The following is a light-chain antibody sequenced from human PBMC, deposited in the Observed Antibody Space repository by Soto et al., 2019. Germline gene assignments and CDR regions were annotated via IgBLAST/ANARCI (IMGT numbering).Light chain of an antibody. J-gene: IGLJ1*01. V-gene: IGLV2-8*01. CDR1: SSDIGRYEF. CDR3: CSYAGTKYYV. Sequence: QSGLTQPPSASGSLGQSVTISCTGTSSDIGRYEFVSWYQHHPGKAPKLIIYEVTERPSGVPDRFSGSKSGNTASLTVSGLQADDEADYFCCSYAGTKYYVFGTGTKLTVL. CDR2: EVT.